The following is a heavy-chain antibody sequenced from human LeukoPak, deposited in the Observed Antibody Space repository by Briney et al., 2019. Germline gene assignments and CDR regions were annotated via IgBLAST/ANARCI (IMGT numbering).Heavy chain of an antibody. V-gene: IGHV3-48*03. CDR3: ARGRGDCAGRPYFDWSICDDAFDI. CDR2: ISSSGSTI. Sequence: GGSLRLSCAASGFTFSSYEMNWVRQAPGKGLEWVSYISSSGSTIYYADSVKGRFTISRDNAKNSLYLQMNSLRAEDTAVYYCARGRGDCAGRPYFDWSICDDAFDIWGQGTMVAVSS. CDR1: GFTFSSYE. J-gene: IGHJ3*02. D-gene: IGHD3-9*01.